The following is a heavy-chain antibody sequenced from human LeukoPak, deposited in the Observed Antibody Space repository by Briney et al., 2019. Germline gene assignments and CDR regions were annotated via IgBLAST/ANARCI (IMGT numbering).Heavy chain of an antibody. Sequence: GGSLRLSCAASGFTFSSYAVSWVRQAPGKGLEWVAVISYDGSNKYYADSVKGRFTISRDNSKNTLYLQMNSLRAEDTAVYYCAKDLHFTYYYDSSGYYGMDVWGQGTTVTVSS. CDR2: ISYDGSNK. CDR1: GFTFSSYA. CDR3: AKDLHFTYYYDSSGYYGMDV. V-gene: IGHV3-30*18. J-gene: IGHJ6*02. D-gene: IGHD3-22*01.